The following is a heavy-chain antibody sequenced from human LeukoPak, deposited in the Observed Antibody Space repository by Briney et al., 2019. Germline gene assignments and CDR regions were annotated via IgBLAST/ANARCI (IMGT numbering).Heavy chain of an antibody. CDR3: ARRPQGEVQVYYYYYMDV. D-gene: IGHD1-26*01. Sequence: SVKVSCKASGGTFSSYAISWVRQAPGQGLEWMGGIIPIFGTANYAQKFQGRVTITADESTSTAYMELSSLRSEDTAVYYCARRPQGEVQVYYYYYMDVWGKGTTVTVSS. CDR2: IIPIFGTA. V-gene: IGHV1-69*13. CDR1: GGTFSSYA. J-gene: IGHJ6*03.